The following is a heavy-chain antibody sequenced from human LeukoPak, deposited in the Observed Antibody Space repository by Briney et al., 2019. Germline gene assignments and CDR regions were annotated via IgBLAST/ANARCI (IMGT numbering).Heavy chain of an antibody. CDR3: ARRGYSSSWNVFYLDY. CDR2: IDAYNGNT. V-gene: IGHV1-18*01. D-gene: IGHD6-13*01. J-gene: IGHJ4*02. CDR1: GYTFTNYG. Sequence: GASVKVSCTASGYTFTNYGLNWVRQAPEQGLEWMGWIDAYNGNTNYAQRVQDRVTMTTDRSTNTVYMELRSLTSDDTAVYYCARRGYSSSWNVFYLDYWGQGTLVTVSS.